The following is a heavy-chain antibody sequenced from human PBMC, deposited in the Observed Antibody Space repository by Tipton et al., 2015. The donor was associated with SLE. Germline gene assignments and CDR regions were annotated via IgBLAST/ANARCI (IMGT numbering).Heavy chain of an antibody. CDR3: AREFTLRFRELGWFDP. CDR2: IYYSGST. CDR1: GGSISSHY. V-gene: IGHV4-59*11. Sequence: GLVKPSETLSLTCTVSGGSISSHYWSWIRQPPGKGLEWIGYIYYSGSTNYNPSLKSRVTISVDTSKNQFSLKLSSVTAADTAVYYCAREFTLRFRELGWFDPWGQGTLVTVSS. D-gene: IGHD3-10*01. J-gene: IGHJ5*02.